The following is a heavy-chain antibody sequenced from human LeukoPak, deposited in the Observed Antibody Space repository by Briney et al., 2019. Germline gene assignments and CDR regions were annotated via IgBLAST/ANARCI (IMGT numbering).Heavy chain of an antibody. CDR1: GFTFNRYA. D-gene: IGHD5-12*01. V-gene: IGHV3-30-3*01. Sequence: GGSLRLSCAASGFTFNRYALHWVRQAPGKGLEWVAVISYDGSDKYYADSVKGRFTISRDNSKNTLYLQMNSLTTEDTAVYYCAGGRGYSDCDAPDYWGQGTLVTVSS. CDR2: ISYDGSDK. J-gene: IGHJ4*02. CDR3: AGGRGYSDCDAPDY.